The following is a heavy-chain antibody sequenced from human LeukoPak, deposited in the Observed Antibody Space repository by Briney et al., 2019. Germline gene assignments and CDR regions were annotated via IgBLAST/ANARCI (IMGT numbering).Heavy chain of an antibody. CDR1: GFTFRSYA. V-gene: IGHV3-23*01. CDR2: ISGGGGNT. J-gene: IGHJ4*02. Sequence: GGSLRLSCAASGFTFRSYAINWVRQAPGKGLEWVSAISGGGGNTYYADSVKGRFTISRDNSKNTLYLQMNSLRAEDTAVYYCARGRGYSLGLAGPFDCWGQGTLVTVSP. CDR3: ARGRGYSLGLAGPFDC. D-gene: IGHD5-18*01.